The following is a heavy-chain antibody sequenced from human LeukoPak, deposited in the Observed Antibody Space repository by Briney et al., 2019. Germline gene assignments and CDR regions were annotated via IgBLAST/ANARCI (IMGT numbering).Heavy chain of an antibody. CDR2: INPNSGGT. CDR1: GYTFTGYY. J-gene: IGHJ4*02. CDR3: ASLAVAASKN. V-gene: IGHV1-2*02. Sequence: GASVKVSCKASGYTFTGYYMHWVLQAPGQGLEWMGWINPNSGGTNYAQKFQGRVTMTSDTSISTAYMELSSLRSDDTAVYYCASLAVAASKNWGQGTLVTVSS. D-gene: IGHD6-19*01.